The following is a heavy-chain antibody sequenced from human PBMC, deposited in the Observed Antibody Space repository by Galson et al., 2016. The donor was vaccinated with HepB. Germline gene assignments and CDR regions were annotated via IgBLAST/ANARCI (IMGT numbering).Heavy chain of an antibody. CDR1: GFSLSTTGVG. CDR2: IYWDGDE. D-gene: IGHD2-2*01. V-gene: IGHV2-5*02. J-gene: IGHJ3*01. Sequence: PALVKPTQTLTLTCIFSGFSLSTTGVGVGWMRQPPGKTLEWLAHIYWDGDERYSPSLKSRLSITKDTSKNQVVLTMTNVDPVDTATYYCTRAVPAAPVNGAFDVWGQGTVVTVSS. CDR3: TRAVPAAPVNGAFDV.